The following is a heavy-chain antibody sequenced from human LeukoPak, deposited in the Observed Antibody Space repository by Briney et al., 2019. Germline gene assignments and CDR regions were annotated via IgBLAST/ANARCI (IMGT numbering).Heavy chain of an antibody. CDR1: GGSFSGYY. J-gene: IGHJ4*02. Sequence: SETLSLTCAVYGGSFSGYYWSWIRQPPGKGLEWIGEINHSGSTNYDPSLKSRVTISVDTSKNQFSLKLSSVTAADTAVYYCARLVVPIQLWFNPLVRRHQYFDYWGQGTLVTVSS. CDR3: ARLVVPIQLWFNPLVRRHQYFDY. V-gene: IGHV4-34*01. CDR2: INHSGST. D-gene: IGHD5-18*01.